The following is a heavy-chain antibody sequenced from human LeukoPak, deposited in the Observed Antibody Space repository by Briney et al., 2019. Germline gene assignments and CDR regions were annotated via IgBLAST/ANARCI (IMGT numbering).Heavy chain of an antibody. CDR1: GFTFNIYA. V-gene: IGHV3-23*01. CDR2: LNEDGGYT. J-gene: IGHJ3*02. Sequence: GGSLRLSCAASGFTFNIYAMSWVRQAPGKGLAWVSGLNEDGGYTYYADSVKGRFTISRDNSKNTLYLQMSSLRPEDTAVYYCAKEGRWLQLGGAFDIWGQGTMVTVSS. CDR3: AKEGRWLQLGGAFDI. D-gene: IGHD5-24*01.